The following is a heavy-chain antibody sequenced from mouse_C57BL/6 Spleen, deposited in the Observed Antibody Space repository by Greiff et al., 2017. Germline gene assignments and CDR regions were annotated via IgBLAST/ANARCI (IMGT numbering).Heavy chain of an antibody. J-gene: IGHJ3*01. CDR1: GYTFTSYW. CDR3: AIDYDEAWFAY. CDR2: IHPSDSDT. Sequence: QVQLQQPGAELVKPGASVKVSCKASGYTFTSYWMHWVKQRPGQGLEWIGRIHPSDSDTNYNQKFKGKATLTVDKSSSTAYMQLSRLTSEDSAVYYCAIDYDEAWFAYWGQGTLVTVSA. V-gene: IGHV1-74*01. D-gene: IGHD2-4*01.